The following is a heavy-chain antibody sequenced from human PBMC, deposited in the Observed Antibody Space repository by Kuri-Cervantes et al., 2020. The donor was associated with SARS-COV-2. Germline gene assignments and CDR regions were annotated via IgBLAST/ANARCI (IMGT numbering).Heavy chain of an antibody. CDR2: IKQDGSAI. CDR3: ARDQYYYDSSGYYQWFDP. D-gene: IGHD3-22*01. J-gene: IGHJ5*02. Sequence: GGSLRLFCAASGFTFSSYWMSWVRQAPGKGLEWVANIKQDGSAIYYVDSVKGRFTIYRDNAKNSLYLQMNSLRAEDTAVYYCARDQYYYDSSGYYQWFDPWGQGTLVTVSS. CDR1: GFTFSSYW. V-gene: IGHV3-7*03.